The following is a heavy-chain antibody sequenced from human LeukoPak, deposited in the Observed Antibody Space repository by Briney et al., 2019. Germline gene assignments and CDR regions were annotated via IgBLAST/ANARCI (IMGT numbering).Heavy chain of an antibody. J-gene: IGHJ6*03. Sequence: PSQTLSLTCTVSGGSISSGSYYWSWIRQPAGKGLEWIGRIYTSGSTNYNPSLKSRVTISVDTSKNQFSLKLSSVTAADTAVYYCARELETYYYGSGGLLYMDVWGKGTTVTISS. CDR1: GGSISSGSYY. CDR2: IYTSGST. D-gene: IGHD3-10*01. CDR3: ARELETYYYGSGGLLYMDV. V-gene: IGHV4-61*02.